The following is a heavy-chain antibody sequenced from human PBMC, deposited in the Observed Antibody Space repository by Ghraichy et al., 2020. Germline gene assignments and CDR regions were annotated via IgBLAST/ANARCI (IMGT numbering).Heavy chain of an antibody. CDR3: ARDDPGYCSSTSCYQGWFDP. CDR2: ISSSGSTI. Sequence: GGSLRLSCAASGFTFSDYYMSWIRQAPGKGLEWVSYISSSGSTIYYADSVKGRFTISRDNAKNSLYLQMNSLRAEDTAVYYCARDDPGYCSSTSCYQGWFDPWGQGTLVTVSS. CDR1: GFTFSDYY. V-gene: IGHV3-11*01. D-gene: IGHD2-2*01. J-gene: IGHJ5*02.